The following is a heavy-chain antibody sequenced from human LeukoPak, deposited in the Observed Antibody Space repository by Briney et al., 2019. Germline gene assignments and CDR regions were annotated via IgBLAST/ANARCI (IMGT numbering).Heavy chain of an antibody. Sequence: SETLSLTCAVSWVSFRGHYWNWIRQPPGKGLDGIGENNHGGSTHYNPSLKSRVTISVDTSKHQFSLRLSSVTAADTAVYYCARGRYVTTRGGAAAGFLDYWGQGTLVTVST. CDR3: ARGRYVTTRGGAAAGFLDY. V-gene: IGHV4-34*01. CDR1: WVSFRGHY. J-gene: IGHJ4*02. D-gene: IGHD6-13*01. CDR2: NNHGGST.